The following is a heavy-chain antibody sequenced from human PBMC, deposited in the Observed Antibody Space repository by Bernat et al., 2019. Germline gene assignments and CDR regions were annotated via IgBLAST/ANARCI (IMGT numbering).Heavy chain of an antibody. CDR3: AGDPADSLTRNWFDP. J-gene: IGHJ5*02. CDR1: GFTFIDFS. CDR2: ISRISSHI. V-gene: IGHV3-21*05. Sequence: EMQLVESGGGLVKPGGSLRLSCTASGFTFIDFSMNWVRQAPGKGLEWLSYISRISSHIYYADSVKGRFTISRDHAKSTLYLQMNSLRADDTAVYYCAGDPADSLTRNWFDPWGQGTLVTVSS. D-gene: IGHD4-4*01.